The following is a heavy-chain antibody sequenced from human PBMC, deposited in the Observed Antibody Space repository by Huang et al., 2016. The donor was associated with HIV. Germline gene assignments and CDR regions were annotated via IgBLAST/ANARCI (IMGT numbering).Heavy chain of an antibody. J-gene: IGHJ6*03. CDR1: GYTFSSFG. Sequence: QVQLVQSGAEVKKPGASVKVSCKASGYTFSSFGISWVRQAPGQGLEWVGWISVYNGNTKFEQKCQGRLTMTTDTSTSTAYMELRSLRYDDTAVYYCARGGGIQLWLLGYYYMDVWGNGTTVTVSS. CDR3: ARGGGIQLWLLGYYYMDV. D-gene: IGHD5-18*01. V-gene: IGHV1-18*01. CDR2: ISVYNGNT.